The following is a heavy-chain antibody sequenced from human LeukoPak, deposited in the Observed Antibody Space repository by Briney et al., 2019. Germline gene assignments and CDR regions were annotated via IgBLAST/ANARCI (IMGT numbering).Heavy chain of an antibody. CDR3: ARSTGIWRSRGLVWFDP. Sequence: ASVKVSCKASGYTFTGYYMHWVRQAPGQGLEWMGWINPNSGGTNYAQKFQGRVTMTRDTSISTAYMELSRLRSDDTAVYYCARSTGIWRSRGLVWFDPWGQGTLVTVSS. D-gene: IGHD3/OR15-3a*01. J-gene: IGHJ5*02. CDR1: GYTFTGYY. V-gene: IGHV1-2*02. CDR2: INPNSGGT.